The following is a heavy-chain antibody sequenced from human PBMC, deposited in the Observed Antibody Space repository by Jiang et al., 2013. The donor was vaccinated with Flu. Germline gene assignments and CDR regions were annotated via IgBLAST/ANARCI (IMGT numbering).Heavy chain of an antibody. Sequence: VQLVESGGGVVQPGRSLRLSCAASGFTFSNYDMHWVRQAPGKGLEWVAVISYDGSDKYYAESVRGRFTISRDNSKSTLYLQLNSLRAEDTALYYCVKEIYDDAFDIWAKGQWSASLQ. CDR3: VKEIYDDAFDI. V-gene: IGHV3-30*18. CDR1: GFTFSNYD. J-gene: IGHJ3*02. CDR2: ISYDGSDK. D-gene: IGHD2/OR15-2a*01.